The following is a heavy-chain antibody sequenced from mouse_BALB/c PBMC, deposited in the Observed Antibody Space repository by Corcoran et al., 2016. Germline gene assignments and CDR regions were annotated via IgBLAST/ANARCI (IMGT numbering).Heavy chain of an antibody. CDR2: IYWDEDK. V-gene: IGHV8-12*01. CDR3: AHRGDYLDY. CDR1: GFSLGTSGMG. J-gene: IGHJ2*01. Sequence: QVNLKESGPGILQPSQTLSLTCSFSGFSLGTSGMGVSWIRQPSGKGLEWLAHIYWDEDKRYKPSLKSRLTSSKDTPRNQVFLKITSVDTADTATYYCAHRGDYLDYWGQGTTLTVSS.